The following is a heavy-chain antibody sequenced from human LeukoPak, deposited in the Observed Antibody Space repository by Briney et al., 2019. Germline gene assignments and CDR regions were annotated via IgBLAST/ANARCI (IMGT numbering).Heavy chain of an antibody. CDR2: IKQDGSEK. Sequence: GGSLRLSCTASGFIFSSYWMSWVRQAPGKGLEWVANIKQDGSEKHYVDSVKGRFTISRDNTKNSLYLQMNSLRTEDTAVYYCARDECDGDCYDELDYWGRGTLVTVSS. V-gene: IGHV3-7*01. J-gene: IGHJ4*02. D-gene: IGHD2-21*02. CDR1: GFIFSSYW. CDR3: ARDECDGDCYDELDY.